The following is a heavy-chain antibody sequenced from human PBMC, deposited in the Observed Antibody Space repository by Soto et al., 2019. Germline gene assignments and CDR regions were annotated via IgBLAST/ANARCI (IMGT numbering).Heavy chain of an antibody. J-gene: IGHJ6*02. V-gene: IGHV4-59*01. CDR2: IYYSGST. Sequence: PSETLSLTCTVSGGSISSYYWSWIRQPPGKGLEWIGYIYYSGSTNYNPSLKSRVTISVDTSKNQFSLKLSSVTAADTAVYYCARELRGYSYGGLNYYYGMDVWGQGTTVTVSS. CDR3: ARELRGYSYGGLNYYYGMDV. D-gene: IGHD5-18*01. CDR1: GGSISSYY.